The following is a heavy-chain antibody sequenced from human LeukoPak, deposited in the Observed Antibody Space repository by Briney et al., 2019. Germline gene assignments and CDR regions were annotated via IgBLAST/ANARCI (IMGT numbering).Heavy chain of an antibody. V-gene: IGHV4-30-4*07. D-gene: IGHD6-13*01. CDR3: ARAAGRFYFDY. J-gene: IGHJ4*02. CDR2: IYYSGST. CDR1: GGSISSGGYS. Sequence: SETLSLTCAVSGGSISSGGYSWRWIRQPPGKGLEWIGYIYYSGSTYYNPSLKSRVTISVYTSKNQFSLKLSSVTAADTAVYYCARAAGRFYFDYWGQGTLVTVSS.